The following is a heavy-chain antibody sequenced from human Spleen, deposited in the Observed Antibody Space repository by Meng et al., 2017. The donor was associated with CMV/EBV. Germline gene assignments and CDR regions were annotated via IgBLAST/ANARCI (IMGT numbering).Heavy chain of an antibody. V-gene: IGHV1-69*10. CDR1: GGTVSSYA. CDR3: ARDRYNWNERWFDP. D-gene: IGHD1-20*01. CDR2: VIPLLGRT. J-gene: IGHJ5*02. Sequence: SGGTVSSYAFTWVRQGAGQDLVWVGGVIPLLGRTSYAQKFQGRVTITADKSTTTVFMELTSLRSEDTALYYCARDRYNWNERWFDPWGQGTLVTVSS.